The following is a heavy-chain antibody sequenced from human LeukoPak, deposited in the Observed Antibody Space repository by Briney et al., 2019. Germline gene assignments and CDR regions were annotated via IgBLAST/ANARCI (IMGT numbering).Heavy chain of an antibody. D-gene: IGHD3-3*01. CDR1: GGTFSSYA. Sequence: AKVSCKASGGTFSSYAISWVRQAPGQGLEWMGGIIPIFGTANYAQKFQGRVTITADESTSTAFMELSSLRSEDTAVYYCARVVMELRPLPHNYYYYMDVWGKGTTVTVSS. J-gene: IGHJ6*03. V-gene: IGHV1-69*01. CDR2: IIPIFGTA. CDR3: ARVVMELRPLPHNYYYYMDV.